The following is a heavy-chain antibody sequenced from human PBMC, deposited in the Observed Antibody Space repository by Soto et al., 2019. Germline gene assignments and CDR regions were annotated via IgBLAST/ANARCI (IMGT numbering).Heavy chain of an antibody. Sequence: ASVKVSCKASGYTFTSYAMHWVRQAPGQRLEWMGWINAGNGNTKYSQKFQGRVTITRDTSASTAYMELSSLRSEDTAVYYCARGSYGAYYYYGMDVWGQGTRVTVSS. CDR3: ARGSYGAYYYYGMDV. V-gene: IGHV1-3*01. D-gene: IGHD5-18*01. CDR1: GYTFTSYA. J-gene: IGHJ6*02. CDR2: INAGNGNT.